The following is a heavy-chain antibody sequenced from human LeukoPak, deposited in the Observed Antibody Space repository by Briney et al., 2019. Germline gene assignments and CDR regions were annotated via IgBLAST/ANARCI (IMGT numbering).Heavy chain of an antibody. CDR3: ARDDGWNARGKGPDY. J-gene: IGHJ4*02. CDR2: INWNGGST. Sequence: GGSLRLSCAASGFTFDDYGMSWVRQAPGKGLEWVSGINWNGGSTGYADSVKGRFTISRDNAKNSLYLQMSSLRAEDTAVYYCARDDGWNARGKGPDYWGQGTLVTVSS. D-gene: IGHD1-1*01. V-gene: IGHV3-20*04. CDR1: GFTFDDYG.